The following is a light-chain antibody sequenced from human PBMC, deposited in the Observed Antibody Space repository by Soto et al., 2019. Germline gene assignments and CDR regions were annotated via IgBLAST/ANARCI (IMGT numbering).Light chain of an antibody. V-gene: IGLV3-21*04. CDR1: NIGSKS. J-gene: IGLJ3*02. CDR2: YDS. CDR3: QVWDSSSDHWV. Sequence: SYELTQPPSVSVASGKTARITCGGNNIGSKSVHWYQQKPGQAPVLVIYYDSDRPSGIPERFSGSNSGNTATLTISRVEAGDEADYYCQVWDSSSDHWVFGGGPKVTVL.